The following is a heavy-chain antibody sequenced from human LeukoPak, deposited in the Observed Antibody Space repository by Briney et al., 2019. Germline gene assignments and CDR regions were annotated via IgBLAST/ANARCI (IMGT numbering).Heavy chain of an antibody. D-gene: IGHD2-2*01. CDR1: GFTFSSHW. CDR2: SNSDGSST. Sequence: GGSLRLSCAASGFTFSSHWMHWVRQAPGKGLVWVSRSNSDGSSTSYADSVKGRFTISRDNAKNTLYLQMNSLRAEDTAVYYCARSCSTTSCYSINYWGQGTLVTVSS. CDR3: ARSCSTTSCYSINY. J-gene: IGHJ4*02. V-gene: IGHV3-74*01.